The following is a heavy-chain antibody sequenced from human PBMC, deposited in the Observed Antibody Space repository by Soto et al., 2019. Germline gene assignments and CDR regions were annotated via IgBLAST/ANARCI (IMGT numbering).Heavy chain of an antibody. CDR2: VSGAGGKT. CDR3: AKESVWYGGQYFHH. D-gene: IGHD3-10*01. Sequence: GGSLRLSCSASGFPFRYYAMNWVRQAPGKGLQWVAGVSGAGGKTDYADSVEGRFTISRDNSKNILYLQMDSPRADDTAVYYCAKESVWYGGQYFHHWGQGTLVTVSS. CDR1: GFPFRYYA. V-gene: IGHV3-23*01. J-gene: IGHJ1*01.